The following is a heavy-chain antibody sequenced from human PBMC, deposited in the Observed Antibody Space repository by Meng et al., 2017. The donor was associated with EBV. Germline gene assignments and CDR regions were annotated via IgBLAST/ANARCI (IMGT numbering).Heavy chain of an antibody. J-gene: IGHJ4*02. CDR1: GYTFTGYY. D-gene: IGHD6-19*01. CDR2: INPNSGGT. Sequence: QSGQPGAEVNKPWASVKVSCKSSGYTFTGYYRHWVRQAPGQGLEWMGRINPNSGGTNYAQKFQGRVTMTRDTSISTAYMELSRLRSDDTAVYYCARVGIAVAGTGDYWGQGTLVTASS. CDR3: ARVGIAVAGTGDY. V-gene: IGHV1-2*06.